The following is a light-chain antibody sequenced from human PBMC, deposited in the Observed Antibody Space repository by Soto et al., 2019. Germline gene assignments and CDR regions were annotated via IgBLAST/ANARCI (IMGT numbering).Light chain of an antibody. CDR1: QDISNF. J-gene: IGKJ5*01. Sequence: DIQMTQSPSSLSASVGDRVTITCQASQDISNFLNWYQHKPGKAPKLLIYGASNLETGVPSRFXGGGSGTDFTFTISSLEPEDFATYFCQHYDYNPPITFGQGTRLEIK. V-gene: IGKV1-33*01. CDR2: GAS. CDR3: QHYDYNPPIT.